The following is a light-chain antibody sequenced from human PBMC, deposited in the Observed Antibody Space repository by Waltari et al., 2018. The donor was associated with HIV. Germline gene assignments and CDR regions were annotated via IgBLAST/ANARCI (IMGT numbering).Light chain of an antibody. CDR2: EVS. CDR1: SSDVGGYNS. V-gene: IGLV2-8*01. Sequence: QSALTQPPSASGSLGQSVTISCTGTSSDVGGYNSVSWYQQHPGKAPKLMIYEVSKRPSGVPDRFSGSKSGNTASLTVSGLQAEDEADYYCSSCAGSNNGVFGGGTKLTVL. J-gene: IGLJ3*02. CDR3: SSCAGSNNGV.